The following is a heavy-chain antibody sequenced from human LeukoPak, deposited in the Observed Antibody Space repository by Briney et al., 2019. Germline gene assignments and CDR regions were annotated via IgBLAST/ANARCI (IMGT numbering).Heavy chain of an antibody. Sequence: ASVKVSCKASGGTFSSYDINWVRQAPGQGLEWMGWISAYNSNTHYAQKLQGRVTMTTDTSTSTAYMEVRSLRSDDTAVYYCARALGELVTGDYWGQGTLVTVSS. CDR1: GGTFSSYD. CDR3: ARALGELVTGDY. CDR2: ISAYNSNT. D-gene: IGHD1-26*01. J-gene: IGHJ4*02. V-gene: IGHV1-18*01.